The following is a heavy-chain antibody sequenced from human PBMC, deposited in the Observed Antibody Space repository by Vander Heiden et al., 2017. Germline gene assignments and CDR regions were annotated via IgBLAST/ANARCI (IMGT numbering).Heavy chain of an antibody. J-gene: IGHJ5*02. Sequence: QVQLVQSGAEVKKPGSSVKVSCKASGGTFSSYAISWVRQAPGQGLEWMGGIIPILGIANYAQKFQGRVTITADKATSTAYMELSSLSSHDTAVYYCAGAGVPAAIGKWFDPWGQGTLVKVS. CDR3: AGAGVPAAIGKWFDP. CDR1: GGTFSSYA. D-gene: IGHD2-2*02. V-gene: IGHV1-69*10. CDR2: IIPILGIA.